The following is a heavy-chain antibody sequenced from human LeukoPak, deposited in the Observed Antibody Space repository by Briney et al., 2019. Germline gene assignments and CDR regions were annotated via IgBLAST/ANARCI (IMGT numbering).Heavy chain of an antibody. J-gene: IGHJ3*02. V-gene: IGHV4-30-4*08. CDR1: GGSISSGDYY. Sequence: SETLSLTCTVSGGSISSGDYYWSWIRQPPGKGLEWIGYIYYSGSTYYNPSLKSRVTISVDRSKNQFSLKLSSVTAADTAVYYCARPVVVGPRGAFDIWGQGTTVTVSS. CDR3: ARPVVVGPRGAFDI. CDR2: IYYSGST. D-gene: IGHD1-26*01.